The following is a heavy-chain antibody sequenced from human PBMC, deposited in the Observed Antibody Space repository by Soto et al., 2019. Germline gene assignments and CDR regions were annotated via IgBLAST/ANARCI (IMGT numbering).Heavy chain of an antibody. V-gene: IGHV3-49*04. CDR3: ARDGGYCGYGCHIGNWYFGL. CDR2: IRPKVTGGAI. Sequence: EEQLEESGGTWVEPGGSLGISCTPSGSTLGGYAMSGSPRLQGRGLVRVVSIRPKVTGGAIDYAALGKGRLSIPRDDSKNIAYLQMNRLKSEDTAVYYCARDGGYCGYGCHIGNWYFGLWGRGTLVTVSS. CDR1: GSTLGGYA. D-gene: IGHD3-22*01. J-gene: IGHJ2*01.